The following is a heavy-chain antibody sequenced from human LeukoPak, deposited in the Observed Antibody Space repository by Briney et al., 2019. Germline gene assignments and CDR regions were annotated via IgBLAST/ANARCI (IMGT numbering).Heavy chain of an antibody. CDR1: GFTFSSYS. CDR3: ARRAGAYSHPYDY. CDR2: ISSSSRYI. J-gene: IGHJ4*02. D-gene: IGHD4/OR15-4a*01. Sequence: GGSLRLSCAASGFTFSSYSLSWVRQAPGKGLEWVSSISSSSRYIYYADSVKGRFTISRDNAKNSLYLQMNSLRAKDTAVYYCARRAGAYSHPYDYWGQGTLVTVSS. V-gene: IGHV3-21*04.